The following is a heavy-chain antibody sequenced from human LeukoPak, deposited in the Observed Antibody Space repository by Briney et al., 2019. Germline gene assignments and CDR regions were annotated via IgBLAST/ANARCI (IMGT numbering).Heavy chain of an antibody. V-gene: IGHV4-61*02. CDR2: TYTSGST. Sequence: SETLSLTCTVSGGSISSGSYYWSWIRQPAGKGLEWIGRTYTSGSTNYNPSLKSRVTTSVDTSKNQFSLKLSSVTAADTAVYYCARQGITGTTDYWGQGTLVTVSS. CDR1: GGSISSGSYY. CDR3: ARQGITGTTDY. J-gene: IGHJ4*02. D-gene: IGHD1-7*01.